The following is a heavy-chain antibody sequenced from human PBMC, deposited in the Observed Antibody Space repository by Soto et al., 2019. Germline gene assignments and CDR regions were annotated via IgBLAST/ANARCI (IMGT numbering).Heavy chain of an antibody. CDR3: ARVPSPGSSWAFDF. D-gene: IGHD6-13*01. J-gene: IGHJ4*02. V-gene: IGHV3-11*05. CDR2: ISSSSSYT. Sequence: QVQLVESGGGLVKPGGSLRLSCAASGFTFNDYYMSWIRQAPGKGLEWVSYISSSSSYTNYADSVKGRFTISRDNAKNSLYLQMNSLRAEDTAVYYCARVPSPGSSWAFDFWGQGTLVTVSS. CDR1: GFTFNDYY.